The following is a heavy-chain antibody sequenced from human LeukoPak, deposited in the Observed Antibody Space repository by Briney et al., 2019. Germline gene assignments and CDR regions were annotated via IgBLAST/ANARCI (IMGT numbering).Heavy chain of an antibody. CDR1: GGTFSSYA. CDR3: ARDQGSSGYYSDDDDAFDI. D-gene: IGHD3-22*01. V-gene: IGHV1-69*13. J-gene: IGHJ3*02. CDR2: IIPIFGTA. Sequence: GASVKVSCKASGGTFSSYAISWVRQAPGQGLEWMGGIIPIFGTANYAQKFQGRVTITADESTSTAYMELSSLRSEDTAVYYCARDQGSSGYYSDDDDAFDIWGQGTMVTVSP.